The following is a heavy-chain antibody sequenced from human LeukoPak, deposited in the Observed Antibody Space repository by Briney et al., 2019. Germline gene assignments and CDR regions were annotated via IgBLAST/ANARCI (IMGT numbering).Heavy chain of an antibody. V-gene: IGHV4-31*03. CDR1: GGSFSRGDYY. Sequence: SESLSLTCTVSGGSFSRGDYYWNWLRQHPGKGLEWIGYIYYSGTTYYNPSLKSRVAITVDTSKNQFSLKLDSVTTAPTTVYYCARDSCIHLGYFQHWCQGTLVTVSS. CDR3: ARDSCIHLGYFQH. CDR2: IYYSGTT. J-gene: IGHJ1*01.